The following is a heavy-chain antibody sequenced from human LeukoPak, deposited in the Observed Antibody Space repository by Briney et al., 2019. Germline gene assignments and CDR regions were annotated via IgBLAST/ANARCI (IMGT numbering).Heavy chain of an antibody. CDR1: GFTFDDYG. Sequence: GGSLRLSYAASGFTFDDYGMSWVRQAPGKGLEWVSGIDRNGDSTGYADSVEGRFTISRDNAKSSLYLQMDSLRAEDAALYYCARDHKGGDGADAFDIWGHGTMVTVSS. CDR3: ARDHKGGDGADAFDI. V-gene: IGHV3-20*03. D-gene: IGHD5-24*01. CDR2: IDRNGDST. J-gene: IGHJ3*02.